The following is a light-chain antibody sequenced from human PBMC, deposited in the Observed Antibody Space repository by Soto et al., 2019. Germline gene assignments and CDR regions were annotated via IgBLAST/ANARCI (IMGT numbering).Light chain of an antibody. CDR2: EVT. CDR3: SSYTSSGSVV. CDR1: SSDVGGYNY. J-gene: IGLJ2*01. V-gene: IGLV2-14*01. Sequence: QSALTQPASVSGSPGQSITISCTGTSSDVGGYNYVSWYQHHPGKAPKFMIYEVTNRPSGVSNRFSASKSGNTASLTISGLQAEDEADYYCSSYTSSGSVVFGGGTKLTVL.